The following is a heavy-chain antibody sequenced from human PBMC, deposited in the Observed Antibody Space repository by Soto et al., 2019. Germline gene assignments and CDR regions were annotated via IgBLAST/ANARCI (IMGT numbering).Heavy chain of an antibody. V-gene: IGHV3-74*01. Sequence: GGSLRLSCAASGFTFSSYWMHWVRQAPGKGLVWVSRINSDGSSTSYADSVKGRFTISRGNAKNTLYLQMNSLRAEDTAVYYCARESDTMIVVVTGMDVWGQGTTVTVSS. CDR1: GFTFSSYW. CDR2: INSDGSST. D-gene: IGHD3-22*01. J-gene: IGHJ6*02. CDR3: ARESDTMIVVVTGMDV.